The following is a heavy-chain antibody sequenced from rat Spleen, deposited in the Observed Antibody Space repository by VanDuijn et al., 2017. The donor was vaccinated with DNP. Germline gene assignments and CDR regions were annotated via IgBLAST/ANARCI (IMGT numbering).Heavy chain of an antibody. CDR2: LSYDGSGT. Sequence: EVQLVESGGGLVQPGRSLKLSCAGSGFTFSDYNMAWVRQAQKKGLEWVPTLSYDGSGTYFRDSVKGRFTISRDNSESTLYLQMDSLRSEDTATYYCARPDYWGQGVMVTVSS. CDR3: ARPDY. V-gene: IGHV5-7*01. CDR1: GFTFSDYN. J-gene: IGHJ2*01.